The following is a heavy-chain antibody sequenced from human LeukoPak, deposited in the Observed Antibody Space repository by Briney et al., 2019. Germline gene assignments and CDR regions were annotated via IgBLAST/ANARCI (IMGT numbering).Heavy chain of an antibody. J-gene: IGHJ4*02. V-gene: IGHV4-39*01. CDR1: GCSISSSTSY. D-gene: IGHD5-24*01. Sequence: SETLSLTCTVSGCSISSSTSYWVWIRQPPGKGLEWIGSIYYSRSTYYNPSLKSRVNISVDTSKNQFSLKLSSVTAADSAVYYCARHARDGYTYFDYWGQGTLVSVPT. CDR3: ARHARDGYTYFDY. CDR2: IYYSRST.